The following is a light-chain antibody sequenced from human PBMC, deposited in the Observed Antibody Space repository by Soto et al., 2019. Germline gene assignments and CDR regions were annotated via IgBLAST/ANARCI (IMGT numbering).Light chain of an antibody. V-gene: IGLV2-14*01. J-gene: IGLJ1*01. CDR1: SADVGGYKY. CDR2: DVT. Sequence: QSVLTQPASVSGSPGQSITISCTGTSADVGGYKYVSWLQQHPGKVPKLLIYDVTSRPSGVSNRFSGSKSGNTASLIISRLQAEDEADYYCISYTSSDTYVFGTGTKVTVL. CDR3: ISYTSSDTYV.